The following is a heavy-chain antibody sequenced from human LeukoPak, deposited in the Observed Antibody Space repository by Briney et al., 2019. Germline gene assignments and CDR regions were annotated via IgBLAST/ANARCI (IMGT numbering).Heavy chain of an antibody. Sequence: GGSLRLSCAASGFTFRTYWMHWVHQSPGKVLLLVSSINSDGIGSSYADSVKGRFTISRDNAKNTLYLQMNSLTAEDTAVYYCARDDLPWDSSGFDVWGQGTMVTVSS. CDR2: INSDGIGS. D-gene: IGHD3-22*01. J-gene: IGHJ3*01. V-gene: IGHV3-74*01. CDR1: GFTFRTYW. CDR3: ARDDLPWDSSGFDV.